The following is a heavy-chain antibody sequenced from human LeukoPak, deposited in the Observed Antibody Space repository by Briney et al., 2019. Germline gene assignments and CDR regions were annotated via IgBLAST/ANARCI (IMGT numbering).Heavy chain of an antibody. CDR2: ISSSSSYI. D-gene: IGHD5-24*01. CDR1: GFTFSSYS. CDR3: ARDAWGWLQSLRYNWFDP. J-gene: IGHJ5*02. V-gene: IGHV3-21*01. Sequence: GGSLRLSCAASGFTFSSYSMNWVRQAPGKGLEWVSSISSSSSYIYYADSVKGRFTISRDNAKNSLYLQMNSLRAEDTAVYYCARDAWGWLQSLRYNWFDPWGQGTLVTVSS.